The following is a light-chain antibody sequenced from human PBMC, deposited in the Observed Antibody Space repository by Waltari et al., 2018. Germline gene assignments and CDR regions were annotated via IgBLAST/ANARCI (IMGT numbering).Light chain of an antibody. V-gene: IGLV1-44*01. CDR1: SSNIGSNT. CDR3: AAWDDSLNGLFV. J-gene: IGLJ1*01. CDR2: KNN. Sequence: QSVLTKPPSASETPGQRVTISCSGGSSNIGSNTVNWYQHLPGTAPKLLIYKNNQRPSGVPDRFSGSKSGTSASLAISGLQSEDEADYYCAAWDDSLNGLFVFGTGTKVTV.